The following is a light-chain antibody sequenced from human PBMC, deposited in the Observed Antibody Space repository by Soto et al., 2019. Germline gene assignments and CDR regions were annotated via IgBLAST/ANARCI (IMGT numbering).Light chain of an antibody. CDR1: SSHIGGYNS. CDR2: DVT. J-gene: IGLJ1*01. Sequence: QSALTQSPSASGSPGQSVTISCTGTSSHIGGYNSVSWYQQHPGKAPKVMIYDVTKRPSGVPDRFSGSKSGNTASLTVSALQAEDEADYYCSSYTDRKHLVFGTGTKVTVL. CDR3: SSYTDRKHLV. V-gene: IGLV2-8*01.